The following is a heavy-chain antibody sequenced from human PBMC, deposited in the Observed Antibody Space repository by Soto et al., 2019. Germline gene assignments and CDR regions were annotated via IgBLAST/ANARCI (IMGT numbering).Heavy chain of an antibody. Sequence: SETLSLTCAVYGGSFSAYYWSWIRQPPGKGLEWIGEINHSGSTNYNPSLKSRVTISVDTSKNQFSLNLSSVTAADTAVYYCARVYFTFGYWSQGTLVTVSS. V-gene: IGHV4-34*01. D-gene: IGHD2-8*01. J-gene: IGHJ4*02. CDR1: GGSFSAYY. CDR2: INHSGST. CDR3: ARVYFTFGY.